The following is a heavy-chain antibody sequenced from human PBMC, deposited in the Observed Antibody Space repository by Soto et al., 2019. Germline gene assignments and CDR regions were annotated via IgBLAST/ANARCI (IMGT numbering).Heavy chain of an antibody. V-gene: IGHV1-69*13. Sequence: SVKVSCKASGGTFSSYAISGVRQAPGQGLEWMGGIIPIFGTANYAQKFQGRVTSTADESTSTAYMGMSSLRSEDTAVYYCAGYCSSTSCYLDVWGQGTTVTVSS. CDR1: GGTFSSYA. D-gene: IGHD2-2*01. CDR3: AGYCSSTSCYLDV. J-gene: IGHJ6*02. CDR2: IIPIFGTA.